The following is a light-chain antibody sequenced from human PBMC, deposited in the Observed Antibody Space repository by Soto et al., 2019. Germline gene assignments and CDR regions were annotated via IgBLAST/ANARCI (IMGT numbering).Light chain of an antibody. CDR2: GAS. J-gene: IGKJ1*01. V-gene: IGKV3-15*01. CDR3: QQYNNWPQT. Sequence: EIVMTQSPDTLSVSPWERATLSFRASQSVSSNLAWYQQKPAQAPRLLIYGASTRATDIPTRFSGSGSGTEFTLTISSLQSEDFAVYYCQQYNNWPQTFGQGTKVDI. CDR1: QSVSSN.